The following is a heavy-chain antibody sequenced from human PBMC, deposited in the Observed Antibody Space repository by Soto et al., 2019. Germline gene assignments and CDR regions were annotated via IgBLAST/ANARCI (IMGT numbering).Heavy chain of an antibody. D-gene: IGHD3-3*01. J-gene: IGHJ6*02. CDR1: GGSISSRSYY. CDR2: IYYSGNT. Sequence: QLQLQESGPGLVKPSETLSLICTVSGGSISSRSYYWEWIRQPPGKGLEWIGHIYYSGNTYYNSSLKSRVTISVDTSKNQFSLKLSSVTAADTAVYYCARHVLDDFWSGHSYYYYYGMDVWGQGTTVTVSS. CDR3: ARHVLDDFWSGHSYYYYYGMDV. V-gene: IGHV4-39*01.